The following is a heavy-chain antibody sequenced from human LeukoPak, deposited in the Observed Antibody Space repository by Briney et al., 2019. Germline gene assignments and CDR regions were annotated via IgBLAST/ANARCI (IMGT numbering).Heavy chain of an antibody. J-gene: IGHJ2*01. CDR2: IKQDGSEK. V-gene: IGHV3-7*01. CDR3: ARGGYYDSSGYLRLWYFDL. CDR1: GFTFSSYW. D-gene: IGHD3-22*01. Sequence: GGSLRLSCAASGFTFSSYWMSWVRQAPGKGLEWVANIKQDGSEKYYVDSVKGRFTISRDNAKNSLYLQMNSLRAEDTAVYYCARGGYYDSSGYLRLWYFDLWGRGTLVTVSS.